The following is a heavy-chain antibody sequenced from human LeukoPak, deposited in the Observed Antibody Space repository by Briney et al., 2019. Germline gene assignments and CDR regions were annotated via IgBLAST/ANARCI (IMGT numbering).Heavy chain of an antibody. D-gene: IGHD3-9*01. CDR3: ASSYYDTFDY. CDR2: IYHSGST. J-gene: IGHJ4*02. V-gene: IGHV4-30-2*01. CDR1: GGSISSGGYS. Sequence: SQTLSLTCAVSGGSISSGGYSWSRIRQPPRKGLEWIGYIYHSGSTYYNPSLKSRVTISVDRSKNQFSLKLSSVTAADTAVYYCASSYYDTFDYWGQGILVTVSS.